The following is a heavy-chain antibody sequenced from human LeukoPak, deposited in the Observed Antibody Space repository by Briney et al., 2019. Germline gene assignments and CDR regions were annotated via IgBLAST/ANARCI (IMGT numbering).Heavy chain of an antibody. CDR2: ISVYNGNT. CDR3: ATSRVSSSNWEYYYDY. CDR1: GYTFSNYG. V-gene: IGHV1-18*01. Sequence: ASVKVSCKTSGYTFSNYGISWVRQAPGQGLEWMGWISVYNGNTHYAHGFQGRVTLTTDTSTSTAYMELRSLRSDDTAVYYCATSRVSSSNWEYYYDYWGQETLVTVSS. J-gene: IGHJ4*02. D-gene: IGHD2-2*01.